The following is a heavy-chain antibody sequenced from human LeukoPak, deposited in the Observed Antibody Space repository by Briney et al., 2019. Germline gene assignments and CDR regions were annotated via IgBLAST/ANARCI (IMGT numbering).Heavy chain of an antibody. D-gene: IGHD3-16*02. Sequence: GGSLRLSCAASGFTFSSYWMSWVRQAPGKGLEWVANIKQDGREKYYVDSVKGRFTISRDNAKNSLYLQMNSLRAEDTAVYYCARGGLNYDYVWGSYRLIYFDYWGQGTLVTVSS. CDR3: ARGGLNYDYVWGSYRLIYFDY. V-gene: IGHV3-7*03. CDR1: GFTFSSYW. J-gene: IGHJ4*02. CDR2: IKQDGREK.